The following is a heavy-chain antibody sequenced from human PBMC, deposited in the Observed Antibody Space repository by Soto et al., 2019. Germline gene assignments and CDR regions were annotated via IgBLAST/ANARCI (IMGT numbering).Heavy chain of an antibody. Sequence: LSLSCAASGFTFCSYALSWVRQAPGTGLQWVAGISGRGGSTYYADSVKGRFTMTRDNSKNTQYLQMNSLRADDTAVYYCAKASIAAAGSPDYYYGMDVWGQGTAVTVSS. CDR3: AKASIAAAGSPDYYYGMDV. CDR1: GFTFCSYA. CDR2: ISGRGGST. V-gene: IGHV3-23*01. D-gene: IGHD6-13*01. J-gene: IGHJ6*02.